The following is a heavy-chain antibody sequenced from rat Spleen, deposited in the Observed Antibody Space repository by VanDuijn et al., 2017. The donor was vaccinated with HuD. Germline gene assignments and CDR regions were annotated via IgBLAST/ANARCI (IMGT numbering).Heavy chain of an antibody. D-gene: IGHD1-2*01. CDR1: RSSDYD. V-gene: IGHV5-29*01. J-gene: IGHJ3*01. CDR3: TTRPYYSSLNWFPY. CDR2: ISYDGDTT. Sequence: EVQLVESDGGLVQPGRSLKLSCVVSRSSDYDMTWVRQAPTKGLEWVATISYDGDTTYYRESVKGRFTISRDNAKSTLYLQMDSLRSEDTATYYCTTRPYYSSLNWFPYWGQGTLVTVSS.